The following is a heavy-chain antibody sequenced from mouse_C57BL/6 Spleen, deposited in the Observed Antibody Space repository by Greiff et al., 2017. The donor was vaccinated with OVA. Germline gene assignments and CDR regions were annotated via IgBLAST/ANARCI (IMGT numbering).Heavy chain of an antibody. J-gene: IGHJ4*01. D-gene: IGHD1-1*01. CDR3: ARDSLGSSYAMDY. CDR1: GYTFTSYW. Sequence: QVQLKQPGAELVRPGTSVKLSCKASGYTFTSYWMHWVKQRPGQGLEWIGVIDPSDSYTNYNQKFKGKATLTVDTSSSTAYMQLSSLTSEDSAVYDCARDSLGSSYAMDYWGQGTSVTVSS. CDR2: IDPSDSYT. V-gene: IGHV1-59*01.